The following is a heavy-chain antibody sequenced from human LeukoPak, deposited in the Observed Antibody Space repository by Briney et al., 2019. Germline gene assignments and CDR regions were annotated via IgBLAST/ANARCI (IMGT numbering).Heavy chain of an antibody. D-gene: IGHD3-10*01. CDR3: AKAFSPTSGTFYLSFDS. J-gene: IGHJ4*02. V-gene: IGHV3-23*01. CDR1: GFTFSTYF. CDR2: ISNTGEST. Sequence: PGGSLRLSCAASGFTFSTYFMHWVRHAPGKGLVWVSTISNTGESTYYADSVKGRFTISRDKSKDTLFMQMNSLRAGDTAVYYCAKAFSPTSGTFYLSFDSWGQGTLVSVSS.